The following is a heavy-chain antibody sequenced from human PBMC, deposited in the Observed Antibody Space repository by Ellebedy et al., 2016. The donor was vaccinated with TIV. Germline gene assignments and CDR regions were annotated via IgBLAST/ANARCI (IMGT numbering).Heavy chain of an antibody. V-gene: IGHV3-30*03. D-gene: IGHD2/OR15-2a*01. CDR1: GFTFNIFG. CDR2: ISHDGSNK. J-gene: IGHJ5*02. Sequence: PGGSLRLSCAASGFTFNIFGMHWVRQAPGKGLEWVAVISHDGSNKYYADSVKGRFTISRDNSKNTLYLQMNSLRAEDTAVYYCATLFHDYFDVIGWFDPWGQGTLVTVSS. CDR3: ATLFHDYFDVIGWFDP.